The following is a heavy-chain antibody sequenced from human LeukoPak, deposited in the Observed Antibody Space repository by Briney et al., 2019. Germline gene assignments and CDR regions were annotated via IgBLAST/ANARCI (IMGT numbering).Heavy chain of an antibody. Sequence: PSETLSLTCAVYGGSLSGYYWSWIRHPPGKGREWVGEITHSGNTNYNPSLKSRGTISVDTPKNHISLKLSSLTAADTAVYYLARCEWLRLGAPKYNWFDPWGQGTLVTVSS. J-gene: IGHJ5*02. CDR2: ITHSGNT. CDR3: ARCEWLRLGAPKYNWFDP. V-gene: IGHV4-34*01. CDR1: GGSLSGYY. D-gene: IGHD5-12*01.